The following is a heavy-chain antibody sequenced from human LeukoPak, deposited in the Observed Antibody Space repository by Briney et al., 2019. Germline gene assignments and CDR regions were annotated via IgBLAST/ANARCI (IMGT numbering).Heavy chain of an antibody. D-gene: IGHD3-9*01. CDR1: GLTFTSAW. CDR3: TTGGGARPLRYYFDS. J-gene: IGHJ4*02. Sequence: GGSLRLSCAASGLTFTSAWMYWIRQAPGKGLEWVARIKSKADGGALDYAAPVKGRFTISRDDSRATLYLQMDSVRTEDTAVYYCTTGGGARPLRYYFDSWGQGTLVTVSS. CDR2: IKSKADGGAL. V-gene: IGHV3-15*05.